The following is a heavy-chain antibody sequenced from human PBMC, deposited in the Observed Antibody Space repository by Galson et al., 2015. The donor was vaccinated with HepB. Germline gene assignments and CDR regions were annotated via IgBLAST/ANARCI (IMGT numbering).Heavy chain of an antibody. D-gene: IGHD6-13*01. V-gene: IGHV1-69*06. CDR2: IIPIFNTA. Sequence: SVKVSCKASGGTFRNDAMNWVRQAPGQGLEWMGGIIPIFNTADYAQKFQGRVTITADMSTSTVYMQLNSLRSEDTAVYYCARGRDEQHLIRSYFDYWGQGTLVTVSS. J-gene: IGHJ4*02. CDR3: ARGRDEQHLIRSYFDY. CDR1: GGTFRNDA.